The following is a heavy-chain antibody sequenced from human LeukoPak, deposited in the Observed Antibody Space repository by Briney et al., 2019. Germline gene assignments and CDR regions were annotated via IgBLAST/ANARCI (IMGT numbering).Heavy chain of an antibody. D-gene: IGHD3-10*01. J-gene: IGHJ4*02. CDR1: GYTFTGYD. CDR2: MNPNSGNT. V-gene: IGHV1-8*01. CDR3: ARAPRDYYGSGSPWGTFDY. Sequence: GASVKVSCKASGYTFTGYDINWVRQATGQGLEWMGWMNPNSGNTGYAQKFQGRVTMTRNTSISTAYMELSSLRSEDTAVYYCARAPRDYYGSGSPWGTFDYWGQGTLVTVSS.